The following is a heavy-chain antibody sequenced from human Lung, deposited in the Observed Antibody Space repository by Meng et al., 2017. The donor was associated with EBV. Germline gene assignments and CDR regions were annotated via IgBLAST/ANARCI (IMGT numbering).Heavy chain of an antibody. Sequence: HITLKDSGPSLVTPTPTPPSPRPLPGVSLSTRGGGAGWIRQPPGKGLEWLALIYWDDDKRYSPSLKSRLTITKDPSKNQVVLTMTNMDPVDAATYYCAHIIVALPFDYWGQGTLVTVSS. CDR3: AHIIVALPFDY. CDR2: IYWDDDK. V-gene: IGHV2-5*02. CDR1: GVSLSTRGGG. D-gene: IGHD2/OR15-2a*01. J-gene: IGHJ4*02.